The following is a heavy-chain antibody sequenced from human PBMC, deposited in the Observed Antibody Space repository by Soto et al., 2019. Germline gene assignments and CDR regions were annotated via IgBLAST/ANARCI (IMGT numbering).Heavy chain of an antibody. J-gene: IGHJ5*02. Sequence: EVQLVESGGGLVQPGGSLRLSCAASGFTFSSYWMHWVRQAAEKGLVWVSRINSDGSSTSYADSVKGRFTISRDNAKNTLYLQMNSLRAEYTAVYYCARVYSRSLVMFDPWGQGTLVTVSS. CDR1: GFTFSSYW. CDR2: INSDGSST. CDR3: ARVYSRSLVMFDP. D-gene: IGHD6-6*01. V-gene: IGHV3-74*01.